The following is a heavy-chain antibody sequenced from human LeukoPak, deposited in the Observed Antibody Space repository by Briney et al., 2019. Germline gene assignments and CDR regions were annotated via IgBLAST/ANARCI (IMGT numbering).Heavy chain of an antibody. CDR1: GGSISSYY. V-gene: IGHV4-59*08. J-gene: IGHJ4*02. Sequence: SETLSLTCTVSGGSISSYYWSWIRQPPGKGLEWIPFISYTGTPNSTPSLKTPVPISVDTSKHQFSLTLSSVTAPDTAVYYCARAYIVGAIYFDYSGQGTLVTVSS. D-gene: IGHD1-26*01. CDR3: ARAYIVGAIYFDY. CDR2: ISYTGTP.